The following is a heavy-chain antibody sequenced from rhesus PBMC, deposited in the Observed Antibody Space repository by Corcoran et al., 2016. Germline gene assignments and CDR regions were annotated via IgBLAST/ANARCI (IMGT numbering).Heavy chain of an antibody. V-gene: IGHV3S16*01. CDR1: GFTFSSYG. J-gene: IGHJ1*01. CDR3: TSDPSPQPIGGYFEF. Sequence: EVQLVESGGGLVQPGGSLRLSCAASGFTFSSYGMSWVRQAPGKGLGWVSSISSASSYISYADSVKGRFTISRDNAKNSLSLQMNSLRAEDTAVYYCTSDPSPQPIGGYFEFWGQGALVTVSS. CDR2: ISSASSYI. D-gene: IGHD3S6*01.